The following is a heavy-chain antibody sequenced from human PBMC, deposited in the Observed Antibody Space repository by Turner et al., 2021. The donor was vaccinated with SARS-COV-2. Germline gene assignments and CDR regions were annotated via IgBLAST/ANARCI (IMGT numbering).Heavy chain of an antibody. CDR3: ARDHRPVVVPAAKRAGSYYYGMDV. V-gene: IGHV3-21*01. Sequence: EVQLVESGGGLVKPGGSLRLSCAASGFTFSSYRMTWVRQAPGKGLGWVSSISSSSSYLYYADSVKGRFTISRDNAKNSLYLQMNSLRAEDTAVYYCARDHRPVVVPAAKRAGSYYYGMDVWGQGTTVTVSS. CDR2: ISSSSSYL. J-gene: IGHJ6*02. CDR1: GFTFSSYR. D-gene: IGHD2-2*01.